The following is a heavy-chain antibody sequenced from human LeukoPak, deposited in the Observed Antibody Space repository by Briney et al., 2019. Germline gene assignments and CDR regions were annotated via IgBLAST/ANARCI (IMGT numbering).Heavy chain of an antibody. J-gene: IGHJ1*01. CDR3: ARGAYCGGDCYSLYFQH. V-gene: IGHV1-69*01. CDR2: IIPIFGTA. Sequence: GASVTVSYKASRGTFSRYAISWVRQAPGQGLEWMGGIIPIFGTANYAQKFQGRVTITADESTSTAYMELSSLRSEDTAVYYCARGAYCGGDCYSLYFQHWGQGTLVTVSS. D-gene: IGHD2-21*02. CDR1: RGTFSRYA.